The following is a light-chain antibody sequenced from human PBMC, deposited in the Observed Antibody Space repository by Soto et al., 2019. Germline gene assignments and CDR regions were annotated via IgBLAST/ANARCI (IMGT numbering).Light chain of an antibody. CDR1: SSDVGGYNY. J-gene: IGLJ2*01. CDR3: CSYAGSYTLV. CDR2: DVS. Sequence: QSVLTQPRSVSGSPGQSVTISCTGTSSDVGGYNYVSWYQQHPGKAPKLMIYDVSKRPSGVPDRFSGSKSGNTASLTISGLQAEDEADYYCCSYAGSYTLVFGGGIKVTVL. V-gene: IGLV2-11*01.